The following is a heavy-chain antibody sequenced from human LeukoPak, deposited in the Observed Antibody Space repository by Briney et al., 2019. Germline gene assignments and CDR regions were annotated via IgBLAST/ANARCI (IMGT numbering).Heavy chain of an antibody. V-gene: IGHV3-74*01. CDR3: ARGYYDSSGNTLGGY. CDR1: GFTFSSYW. CDR2: INTDGRTT. J-gene: IGHJ4*02. Sequence: VGSLRLSCAASGFTFSSYWMHWVRQGPGRGLVWVSRINTDGRTTSYADSVKGRFAISRDNAKNTLYLQMNSLTAEDTAVYYCARGYYDSSGNTLGGYWGQGTLVTVSS. D-gene: IGHD3-22*01.